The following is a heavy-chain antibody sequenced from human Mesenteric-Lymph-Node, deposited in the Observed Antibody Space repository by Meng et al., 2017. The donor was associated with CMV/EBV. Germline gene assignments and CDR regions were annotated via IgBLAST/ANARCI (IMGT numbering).Heavy chain of an antibody. V-gene: IGHV4-59*01. CDR2: IYYSGTT. CDR3: ARSPFWSGYSDYGMDV. CDR1: GGSFSGYY. D-gene: IGHD3-3*01. Sequence: GSLRLSCAVYGGSFSGYYWSWIRQPPGKGLEWIGYIYYSGTTNYNPSLKSRVTISVDTSKSQFSLRLSSVTAADTAVYYCARSPFWSGYSDYGMDVWGQGTTVTVSS. J-gene: IGHJ6*02.